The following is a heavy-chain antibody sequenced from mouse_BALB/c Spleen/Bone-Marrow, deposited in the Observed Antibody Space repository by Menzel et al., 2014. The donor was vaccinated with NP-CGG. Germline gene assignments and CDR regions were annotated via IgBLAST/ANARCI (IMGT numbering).Heavy chain of an antibody. CDR3: ARDVGYGNYFVY. D-gene: IGHD2-10*02. CDR1: GFTFSDFY. J-gene: IGHJ3*01. V-gene: IGHV7-1*02. CDR2: SRNKAKHYTT. Sequence: EVQVVESGGGFVQPGDSLRLSCATSGFTFSDFYMEWVRQPPGKRLEWIAASRNKAKHYTTEYSASVKGRFIVSRDTSQSILYLQMNALRAEDTAIYYCARDVGYGNYFVYWGQGTLVTVSA.